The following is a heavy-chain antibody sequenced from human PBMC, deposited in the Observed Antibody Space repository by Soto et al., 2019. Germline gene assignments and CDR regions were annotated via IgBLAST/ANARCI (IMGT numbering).Heavy chain of an antibody. V-gene: IGHV1-69*13. CDR2: IIPIFGTA. Sequence: SVKVSCKASGGTFSSYAISWVRQAPGQGLEWMGGIIPIFGTANYAQKFQGRVTITADESTSTAYMELSSLRSEDTAVYYCAREDSSGSPHFDYWGQGTLVTVSS. J-gene: IGHJ4*02. CDR1: GGTFSSYA. D-gene: IGHD3-22*01. CDR3: AREDSSGSPHFDY.